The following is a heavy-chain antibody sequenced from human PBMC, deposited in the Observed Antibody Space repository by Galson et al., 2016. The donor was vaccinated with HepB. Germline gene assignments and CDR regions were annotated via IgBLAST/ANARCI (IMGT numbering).Heavy chain of an antibody. D-gene: IGHD5-18*01. CDR3: ATWIRPHFDY. Sequence: SLRLSCAASGFSFGDFSMHWVRLAPGKGLEWVAVLSYDGGNKYYAESVKGRFTISRDNSKNTIYLQMASLRAEDTAVYYCATWIRPHFDYWGQGTLVTVS. J-gene: IGHJ4*02. CDR1: GFSFGDFS. V-gene: IGHV3-30-3*01. CDR2: LSYDGGNK.